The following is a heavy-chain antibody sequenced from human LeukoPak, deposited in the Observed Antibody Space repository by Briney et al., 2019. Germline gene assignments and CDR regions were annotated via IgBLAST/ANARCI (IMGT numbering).Heavy chain of an antibody. J-gene: IGHJ4*02. CDR3: SRGSGWLSVY. CDR2: ISGGTT. D-gene: IGHD6-19*01. V-gene: IGHV3-49*03. Sequence: GRSLRLSCTAYAFSLGDFLMSWFRPVPGKGLEWIGVISGGTTEYAASVKGRFTISRDDSTSIAYLQMNSLTTEDTAVYYCSRGSGWLSVYWGQGTLVTVSS. CDR1: AFSLGDFL.